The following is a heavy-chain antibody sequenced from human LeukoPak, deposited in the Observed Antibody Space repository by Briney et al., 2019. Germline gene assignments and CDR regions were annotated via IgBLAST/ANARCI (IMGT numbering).Heavy chain of an antibody. CDR2: ISSSSSNI. Sequence: GGSLRLSCAASGFTFSSYSMNWVRQAPGKGLEWVSSISSSSSNIYYADSVKGRFTISRDNAKNSLYLQMNSLRAEDTAVYYCAREVFAYYDSSGYLVPNTFDYWGQGTLVTVSS. CDR1: GFTFSSYS. V-gene: IGHV3-21*01. D-gene: IGHD3-22*01. CDR3: AREVFAYYDSSGYLVPNTFDY. J-gene: IGHJ4*02.